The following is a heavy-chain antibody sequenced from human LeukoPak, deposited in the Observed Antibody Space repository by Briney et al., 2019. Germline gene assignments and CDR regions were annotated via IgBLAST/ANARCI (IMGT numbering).Heavy chain of an antibody. CDR1: GGSIRSSSYF. Sequence: SETLSLTCTVSGGSIRSSSYFWGWIRQPPGKGLEWIGNIYYSGSTYYNPSLKSRVTISVDTSKNQFSLKLSSVTAEDTAVYYCARRAGAYSHPYDYWGQGTLVTVSS. CDR2: IYYSGST. J-gene: IGHJ4*02. V-gene: IGHV4-39*07. D-gene: IGHD4/OR15-4a*01. CDR3: ARRAGAYSHPYDY.